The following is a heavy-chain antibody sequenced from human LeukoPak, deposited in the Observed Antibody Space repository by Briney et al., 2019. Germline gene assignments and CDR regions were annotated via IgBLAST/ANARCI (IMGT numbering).Heavy chain of an antibody. Sequence: GGSLRLSCAASGFTLSSYAMSWVRQAPGKGLEWVSAISGSGGSTYYADSVKGRFTISRDNSKNTLYLQMNSLRAEDTAVYYCAKDLGYCSSTSCPFLFGYYMDVWGKGTTVTVSS. D-gene: IGHD2-2*01. V-gene: IGHV3-23*01. CDR2: ISGSGGST. CDR3: AKDLGYCSSTSCPFLFGYYMDV. J-gene: IGHJ6*03. CDR1: GFTLSSYA.